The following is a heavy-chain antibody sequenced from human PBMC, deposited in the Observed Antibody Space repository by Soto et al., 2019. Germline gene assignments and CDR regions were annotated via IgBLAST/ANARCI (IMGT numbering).Heavy chain of an antibody. Sequence: QVQLVQSGAEVQKPGSSVKVSCKASGGTFSSYAISWVRQAPGQGLEWMGGIIPIFGTANYAQKFQGRVTITADKSTSTAYMELSSLRSEDTAVYYCARAHSGYSSGWYPLGYWGQGTLVTVSS. J-gene: IGHJ4*02. V-gene: IGHV1-69*06. D-gene: IGHD6-19*01. CDR3: ARAHSGYSSGWYPLGY. CDR1: GGTFSSYA. CDR2: IIPIFGTA.